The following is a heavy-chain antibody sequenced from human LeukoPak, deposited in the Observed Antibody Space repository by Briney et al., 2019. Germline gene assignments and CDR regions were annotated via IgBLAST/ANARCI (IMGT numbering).Heavy chain of an antibody. D-gene: IGHD3-10*01. CDR2: INHSGST. J-gene: IGHJ4*02. CDR3: ARVNRFAELLYSDY. CDR1: GGSFSGYY. Sequence: PSETLSLTCAVYGGSFSGYYWSWIRQPPGKGLEWIGGINHSGSTNHNPSVKSRVTISVDTSKNQFSLKLSSVTAAHTAVYYCARVNRFAELLYSDYWGQGTLVTVSA. V-gene: IGHV4-34*01.